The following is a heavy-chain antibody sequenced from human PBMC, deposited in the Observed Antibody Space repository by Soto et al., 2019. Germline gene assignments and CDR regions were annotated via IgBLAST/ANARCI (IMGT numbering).Heavy chain of an antibody. V-gene: IGHV3-23*01. CDR2: ISGSGGST. J-gene: IGHJ5*02. CDR3: AKGVVVAATPPRWFDP. D-gene: IGHD2-15*01. Sequence: GGSLRLSCAASGFTFSSYAMSWVRQAPGKGLEWVSAISGSGGSTYYADSVKGRFTISRDNSKNTLYLQMNSLRAEDTAVYYCAKGVVVAATPPRWFDPWGQGTPVTVSS. CDR1: GFTFSSYA.